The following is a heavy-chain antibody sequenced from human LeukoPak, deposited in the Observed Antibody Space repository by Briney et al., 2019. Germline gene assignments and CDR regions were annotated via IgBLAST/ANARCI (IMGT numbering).Heavy chain of an antibody. CDR3: AREATGRAFDP. D-gene: IGHD1-14*01. Sequence: GASVKVSCKASGYNFNDFGVTWVRQARGQGLEWMGWISALTGDTNYAQKFQGRLTMTTDTSTDTAYMEMRGLRSDDPAVYYCAREATGRAFDPWGQGTLVVVSS. CDR1: GYNFNDFG. J-gene: IGHJ5*02. V-gene: IGHV1-18*01. CDR2: ISALTGDT.